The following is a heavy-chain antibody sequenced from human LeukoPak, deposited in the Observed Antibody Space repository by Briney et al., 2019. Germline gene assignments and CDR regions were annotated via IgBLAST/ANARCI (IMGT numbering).Heavy chain of an antibody. D-gene: IGHD3-9*01. V-gene: IGHV3-23*01. CDR2: ISGSGGST. Sequence: GGSLRLSCAASGFTFSSYGMSWVRQAPGKGLEWVSAISGSGGSTYCADSVKGPFTISRDNANNTLYLQMNSLRAEDTAVYYCAKATDILTGFADYWGRGTLVTVSS. CDR3: AKATDILTGFADY. CDR1: GFTFSSYG. J-gene: IGHJ4*02.